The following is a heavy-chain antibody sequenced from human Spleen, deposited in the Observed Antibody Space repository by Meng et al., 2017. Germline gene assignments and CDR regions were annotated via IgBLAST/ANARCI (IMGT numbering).Heavy chain of an antibody. J-gene: IGHJ3*02. CDR1: GFTFRDFY. CDR2: ISSVGGGSK. Sequence: GESLKISCAASGFTFRDFYFSWIRQAPGKGLEWVAYISSVGGGSKYYGDSVEGRFAISRDNAKNSLDLQMNSLRDDDTAVYYCARSPQRLVPSFDIWGQGTMVTVSS. D-gene: IGHD6-13*01. CDR3: ARSPQRLVPSFDI. V-gene: IGHV3-11*01.